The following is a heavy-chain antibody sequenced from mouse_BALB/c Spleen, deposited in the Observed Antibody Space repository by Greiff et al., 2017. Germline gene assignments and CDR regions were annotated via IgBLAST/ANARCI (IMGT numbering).Heavy chain of an antibody. CDR3: ARRSYYGSSQPPSWYFDV. Sequence: EVQLVESGPELVKPGASVKISCKASGYSFTGYFMNWVMQSHGKSLEWIGRINPYNGDTFYNQKFKGKATLTVDKSSSTAHMELRSLASEDSAVYYCARRSYYGSSQPPSWYFDVWGAGTTVTVSS. CDR2: INPYNGDT. CDR1: GYSFTGYF. J-gene: IGHJ1*01. V-gene: IGHV1-20*02. D-gene: IGHD1-1*01.